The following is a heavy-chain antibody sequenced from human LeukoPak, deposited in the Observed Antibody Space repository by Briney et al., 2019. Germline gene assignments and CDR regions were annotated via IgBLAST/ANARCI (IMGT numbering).Heavy chain of an antibody. D-gene: IGHD5-18*01. CDR3: ARGLLQLWSFPLPYNHYAIDV. CDR1: GESFSGYF. Sequence: SETLSLTCAVSGESFSGYFWTWIRQPPGKGLEWIGESNHFGSTDYNPSRKSRVTISVDTSKKQFSLNVRSVTDADTAVYFFARGLLQLWSFPLPYNHYAIDVWGQGTTVTVSS. CDR2: SNHFGST. V-gene: IGHV4-34*01. J-gene: IGHJ6*02.